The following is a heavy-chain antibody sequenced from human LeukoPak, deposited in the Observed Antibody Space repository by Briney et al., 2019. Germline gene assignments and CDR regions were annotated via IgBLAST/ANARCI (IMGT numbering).Heavy chain of an antibody. CDR1: GFTFSSYT. D-gene: IGHD3-10*01. Sequence: GGRLRLSCTASGFTFSSYTMNWVSQAPGKGLEWASSISPSGSSTWHANSVKGRFTISRDNAMNSVHLQMTNLRVDDTAVYYCGRDFLGESGAGGPWGQGILVTVSS. J-gene: IGHJ5*02. CDR3: GRDFLGESGAGGP. V-gene: IGHV3-21*01. CDR2: ISPSGSST.